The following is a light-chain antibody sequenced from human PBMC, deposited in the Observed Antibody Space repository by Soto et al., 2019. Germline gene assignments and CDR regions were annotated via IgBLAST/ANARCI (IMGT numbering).Light chain of an antibody. CDR2: EVS. Sequence: QSALTQPASVSGSPGQSITISCTGTSNDVGGYKYVSWHQQHPGKAPKLMIYEVSNRPSGVSTRFSASRSGNTASLTISGLQAEDEADYYCSAYTRIKEVFGGGTKVTVL. J-gene: IGLJ2*01. CDR1: SNDVGGYKY. V-gene: IGLV2-14*01. CDR3: SAYTRIKEV.